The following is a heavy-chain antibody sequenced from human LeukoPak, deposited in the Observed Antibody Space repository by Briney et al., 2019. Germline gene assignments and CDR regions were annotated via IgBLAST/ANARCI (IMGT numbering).Heavy chain of an antibody. CDR1: GYTFTDYY. CDR3: ARANFRYCSSTTCLFDY. J-gene: IGHJ4*02. Sequence: ASVKVSCKASGYTFTDYYMHWMRQAPGQGFEWMGWINPNDGDTNYAQKFQGRVTMTRDTSISTAHMEVSRLRSDDTAVYYCARANFRYCSSTTCLFDYWGQGTLVTVSS. V-gene: IGHV1-2*02. D-gene: IGHD2-2*01. CDR2: INPNDGDT.